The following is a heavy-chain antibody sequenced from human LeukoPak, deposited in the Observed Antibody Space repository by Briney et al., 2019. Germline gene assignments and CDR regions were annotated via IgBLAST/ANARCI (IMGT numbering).Heavy chain of an antibody. Sequence: PGGSLRLSCAASGFTFSSYWMPWVRQAPGKGLQWVANIKPDGSEQYYVDSVKGRFTISRDNAKNSLYLQMNSLRAEDTTVYYRVRDVGRGGDFDYWGQGTLVTVSS. D-gene: IGHD3-16*01. J-gene: IGHJ4*02. CDR3: VRDVGRGGDFDY. CDR1: GFTFSSYW. V-gene: IGHV3-7*01. CDR2: IKPDGSEQ.